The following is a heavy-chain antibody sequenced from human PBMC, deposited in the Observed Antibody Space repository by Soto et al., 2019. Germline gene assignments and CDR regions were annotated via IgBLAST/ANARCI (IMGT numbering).Heavy chain of an antibody. CDR3: AKADGEQWLIPHLDN. CDR2: RSCCGGST. CDR1: GFNFKKFD. Sequence: EVQLLESGGGVVQPGGSLRLSCVASGFNFKKFDMAWVRQAPGEGLEWVSGRSCCGGSTSYADSVKGRFSTARDDSKNTLSLQMNGLRVEDTAQYFCAKADGEQWLIPHLDNWGQGTLVTVS. D-gene: IGHD6-19*01. V-gene: IGHV3-23*01. J-gene: IGHJ4*02.